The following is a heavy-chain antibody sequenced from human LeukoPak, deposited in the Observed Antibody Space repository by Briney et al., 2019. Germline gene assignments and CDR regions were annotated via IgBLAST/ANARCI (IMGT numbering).Heavy chain of an antibody. V-gene: IGHV4-59*01. Sequence: KASETLSLTCTVSGGSISSYYWSWLRQPPGKGLEWIGYIYYSGTTNYNPPLKSRVTISVDTSKNQFSLKLSSVTAADTAVYYCARGVYIAAAQYGYWGQGTLVSVSS. J-gene: IGHJ4*02. D-gene: IGHD6-13*01. CDR2: IYYSGTT. CDR3: ARGVYIAAAQYGY. CDR1: GGSISSYY.